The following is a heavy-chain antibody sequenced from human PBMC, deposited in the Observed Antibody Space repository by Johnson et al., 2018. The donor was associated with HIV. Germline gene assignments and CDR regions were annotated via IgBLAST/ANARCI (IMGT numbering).Heavy chain of an antibody. J-gene: IGHJ3*02. CDR1: GFTFSSYA. CDR3: ARDRDLGRAFDI. Sequence: VQLVESGGGVVQPGRSLRLSCAASGFTFSSYAMNWVRQAPGKGLEWVSAISDSGGSTYFADSVKGRFTISRDDSKNTLYLQMNSLRAEDTALYYCARDRDLGRAFDIWGQGTMVTVSS. V-gene: IGHV3-23*04. D-gene: IGHD1-26*01. CDR2: ISDSGGST.